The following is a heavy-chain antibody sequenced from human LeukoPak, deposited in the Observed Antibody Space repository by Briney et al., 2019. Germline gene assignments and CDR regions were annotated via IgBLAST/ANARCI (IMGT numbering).Heavy chain of an antibody. CDR3: ARLGSGWSHGY. CDR1: GFTFSSYG. J-gene: IGHJ4*02. V-gene: IGHV3-33*01. D-gene: IGHD6-19*01. Sequence: PGGSLRLSCAASGFTFSSYGMHWVRQAPGKGLEWVAVIWYDGSNKYYADSVKGRFTISRDNSKNTLDLQMNSLRAEDTAVYYCARLGSGWSHGYWGQGTLVTVSS. CDR2: IWYDGSNK.